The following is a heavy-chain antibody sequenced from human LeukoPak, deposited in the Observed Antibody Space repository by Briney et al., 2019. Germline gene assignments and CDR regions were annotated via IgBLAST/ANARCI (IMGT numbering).Heavy chain of an antibody. CDR3: AREATGTS. D-gene: IGHD1-1*01. V-gene: IGHV3-9*01. Sequence: GGSLRLSCAASGFTFDDYAMHWVRQAPGKGLEWVSGISWNSGSIGYADSVKGRFTISRDNAKNSLYLQMNSLRVEDTAVYYCAREATGTSWGQGTLVTVSS. CDR1: GFTFDDYA. J-gene: IGHJ5*02. CDR2: ISWNSGSI.